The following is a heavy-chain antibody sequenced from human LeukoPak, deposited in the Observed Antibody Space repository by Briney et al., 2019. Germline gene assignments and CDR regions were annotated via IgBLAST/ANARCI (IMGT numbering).Heavy chain of an antibody. CDR1: GYSFTSYW. CDR3: ARHSRAEYYYDSSGYWK. D-gene: IGHD3-22*01. J-gene: IGHJ4*02. V-gene: IGHV5-51*01. CDR2: IYPGDSDT. Sequence: GESLKISCKGSGYSFTSYWIGWVRQMPGKGLEWMGIIYPGDSDTRYSPSFQGQVTILADKSISTAYLQWSSLKASDTAMYYCARHSRAEYYYDSSGYWKWGQGTLATVSS.